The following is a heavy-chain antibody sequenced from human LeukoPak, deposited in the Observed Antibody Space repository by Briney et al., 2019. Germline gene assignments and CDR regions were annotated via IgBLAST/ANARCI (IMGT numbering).Heavy chain of an antibody. Sequence: ASVKVSCKASGYTLTSYYMHWVRQAPGQGLEWMGIINPSGGSTSYAQKFQGRVTMTRDTSTSTVYMELSSLRSEDTAVYYCARGGEDTAMVTRYYGMDVWGQGTTVTVSS. CDR3: ARGGEDTAMVTRYYGMDV. D-gene: IGHD5-18*01. V-gene: IGHV1-46*01. CDR1: GYTLTSYY. J-gene: IGHJ6*02. CDR2: INPSGGST.